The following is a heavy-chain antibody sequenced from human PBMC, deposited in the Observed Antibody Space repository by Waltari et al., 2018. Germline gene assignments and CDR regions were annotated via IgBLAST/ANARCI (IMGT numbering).Heavy chain of an antibody. D-gene: IGHD1-1*01. Sequence: QVQLLQPGPEVKRPGAAVQVSCKPAGYIFPAYYLHWVRQPPGQGPKWMGGLTARNGVTNYVRACEGRVTITRGAATRTVEMEVRRLRVDETAVYYRASGGQRGTGAREPRYWGQGMLGAV. CDR2: LTARNGVT. CDR1: GYIFPAYY. V-gene: IGHV1-2*07. CDR3: ASGGQRGTGAREPRY. J-gene: IGHJ4*02.